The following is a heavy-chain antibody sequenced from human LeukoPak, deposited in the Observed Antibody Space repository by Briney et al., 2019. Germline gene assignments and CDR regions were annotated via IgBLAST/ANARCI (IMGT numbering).Heavy chain of an antibody. D-gene: IGHD3-3*01. CDR2: ISAYNGNT. CDR3: ARVRVGDFWSGYWQPIS. V-gene: IGHV1-18*01. Sequence: GASVKVSCKASGYTFTSYGISWVRQAPGQGLEWMGWISAYNGNTNYAQKLQGRVTMTTDTSTSTAYMELRSLRSDDTAVYYCARVRVGDFWSGYWQPISWGQGTLVTVSS. CDR1: GYTFTSYG. J-gene: IGHJ4*02.